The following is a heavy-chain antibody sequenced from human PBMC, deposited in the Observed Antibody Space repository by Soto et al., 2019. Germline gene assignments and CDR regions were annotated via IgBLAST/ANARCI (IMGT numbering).Heavy chain of an antibody. D-gene: IGHD1-26*01. Sequence: QTMPLPCTVVCGSSSNRGYYRSFNHQHPGKGLEWIGYIYYSGSTYYNPSLKSRVTISVDTSKNQFSLKLSSVTAADTAVYYCATYREVYMSGYNWFDPWGQGTLVTVSS. V-gene: IGHV4-31*03. CDR2: IYYSGST. J-gene: IGHJ5*02. CDR1: CGSSSNRGYY. CDR3: ATYREVYMSGYNWFDP.